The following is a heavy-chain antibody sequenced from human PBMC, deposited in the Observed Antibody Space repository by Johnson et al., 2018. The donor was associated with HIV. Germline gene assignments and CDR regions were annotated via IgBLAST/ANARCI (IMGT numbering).Heavy chain of an antibody. Sequence: QMLLVESGGGVVQPGKSLRLSCAASGFTFSSSAMHWVRQAPGQGLEWVANIKQDGSEKYYEDSVRGRFTISRDNSKNTLYLQMNSLRAEDTAVYFCARDQGYKGFEPDAFDIWGRGTMVTVSS. D-gene: IGHD1-14*01. CDR1: GFTFSSSA. J-gene: IGHJ3*02. CDR2: IKQDGSEK. CDR3: ARDQGYKGFEPDAFDI. V-gene: IGHV3-33*08.